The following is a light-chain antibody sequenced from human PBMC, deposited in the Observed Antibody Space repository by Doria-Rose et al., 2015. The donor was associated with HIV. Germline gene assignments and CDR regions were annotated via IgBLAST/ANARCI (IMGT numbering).Light chain of an antibody. CDR1: QSFSSTY. V-gene: IGKV3-20*01. CDR3: HQYGTSWT. J-gene: IGKJ1*01. CDR2: DGS. Sequence: TQSPGTLSLSPGERATLSCRASQSFSSTYLAWYQQQPGQAPSLLIYDGSTRATGSPDRLSASGSGTDFTLTINRLEPEDFALYYCHQYGTSWTFGQGTKVEI.